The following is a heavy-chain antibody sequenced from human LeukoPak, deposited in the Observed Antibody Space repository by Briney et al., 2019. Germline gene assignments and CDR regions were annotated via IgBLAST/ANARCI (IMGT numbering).Heavy chain of an antibody. CDR1: GGSISSSGYY. J-gene: IGHJ6*03. D-gene: IGHD5-18*01. CDR2: IYYSGST. V-gene: IGHV4-39*07. CDR3: ARGPASFYSYGSYYYYYMDV. Sequence: SETLSLTCTVSGGSISSSGYYWGWIRQPPGKGLEWIASIYYSGSTYYNPSLKSRVTISVDTSKNQFSLKLSSVTAADTAVYYCARGPASFYSYGSYYYYYMDVWGKGTTVTVSS.